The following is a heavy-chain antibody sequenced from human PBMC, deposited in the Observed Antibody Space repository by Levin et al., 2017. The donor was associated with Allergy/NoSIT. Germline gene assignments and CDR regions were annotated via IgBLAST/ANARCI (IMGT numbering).Heavy chain of an antibody. Sequence: GGSLRLSCAASGFTFSTYSMNWVRQAPGKGLEWVSYISGSSSAMYYADSVKGRFTISRDNAKNSLYLQMNSLRAEDTAVYYCARTCSSTSCHYYYYYYMDVWGKGATVTVSS. V-gene: IGHV3-48*01. CDR2: ISGSSSAM. D-gene: IGHD2-2*01. CDR3: ARTCSSTSCHYYYYYYMDV. CDR1: GFTFSTYS. J-gene: IGHJ6*03.